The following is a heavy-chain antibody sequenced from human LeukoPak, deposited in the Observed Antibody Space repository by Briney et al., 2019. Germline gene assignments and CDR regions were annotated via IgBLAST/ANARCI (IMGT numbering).Heavy chain of an antibody. D-gene: IGHD1-26*01. Sequence: SETLSLTCTVSGDSISTTYWSWIRQPAGKGLEWIGRISTSGNSNYNPSLKSRVTMSVDTSNNQFSLNLRSVTAADTAVYYCARMSSGSNDYWGQGTLVTVSS. V-gene: IGHV4-4*07. J-gene: IGHJ4*02. CDR3: ARMSSGSNDY. CDR2: ISTSGNS. CDR1: GDSISTTY.